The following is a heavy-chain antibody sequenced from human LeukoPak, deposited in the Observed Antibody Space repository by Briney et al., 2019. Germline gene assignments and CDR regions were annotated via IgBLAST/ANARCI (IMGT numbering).Heavy chain of an antibody. Sequence: SETLSLTCTVSGGSISSSSYYWGWIRQPPGKGLEWIGTIYYSGSTYYNPSLKSRVTISVDTSKNLFSLKLSSVTAADTALYYCARLSYSIYYYYHYYMDVWGKGTTVTVSS. D-gene: IGHD4-11*01. V-gene: IGHV4-39*01. CDR1: GGSISSSSYY. J-gene: IGHJ6*03. CDR3: ARLSYSIYYYYHYYMDV. CDR2: IYYSGST.